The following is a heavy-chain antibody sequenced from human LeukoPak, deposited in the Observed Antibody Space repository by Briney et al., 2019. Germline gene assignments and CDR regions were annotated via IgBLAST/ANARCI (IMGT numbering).Heavy chain of an antibody. CDR1: GFTFSSYE. CDR3: AWMFSSADVDY. CDR2: ISSSGSTI. D-gene: IGHD3-22*01. V-gene: IGHV3-48*03. J-gene: IGHJ4*02. Sequence: PGGSLRLSCAASGFTFSSYEMNWVRQAPGKGLEWVSYISSSGSTIYYADSVKGRFTISRDNAKNSLYLQMNSLRAEDTAVYYCAWMFSSADVDYWGQGTLVTVSS.